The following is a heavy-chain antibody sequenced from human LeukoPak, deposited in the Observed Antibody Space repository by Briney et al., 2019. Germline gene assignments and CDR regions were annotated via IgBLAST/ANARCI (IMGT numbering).Heavy chain of an antibody. J-gene: IGHJ4*02. Sequence: SETLSLTCTVSGGSLSGHFWSWFRRPPGKGLENIGYIHSSGSTNYNPSYKSRVTVSLEMSKNQFSLSLSSVAAEDTAVYYCARQIAVAGKAGFDYWGQGSLVTVSS. CDR1: GGSLSGHF. D-gene: IGHD6-19*01. CDR2: IHSSGST. V-gene: IGHV4-59*08. CDR3: ARQIAVAGKAGFDY.